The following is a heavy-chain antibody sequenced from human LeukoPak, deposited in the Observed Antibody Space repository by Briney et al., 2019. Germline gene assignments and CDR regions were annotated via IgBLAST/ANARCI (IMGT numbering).Heavy chain of an antibody. CDR2: IWYDGSNK. CDR3: AKLRTVTPQSDAFDI. D-gene: IGHD4-17*01. CDR1: GFTFSNAW. J-gene: IGHJ3*02. Sequence: GGSLRLSCAASGFTFSNAWMSWARQAPGKGLEWVAVIWYDGSNKYYADSVKGRFTISRDNSKNTLYLQMNSLRAEDTAVYYCAKLRTVTPQSDAFDIWGQGTMVTVSS. V-gene: IGHV3-33*06.